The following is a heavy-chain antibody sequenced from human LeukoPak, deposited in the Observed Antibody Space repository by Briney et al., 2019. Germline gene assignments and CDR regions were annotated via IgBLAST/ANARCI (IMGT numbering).Heavy chain of an antibody. CDR1: GFTFSSYA. V-gene: IGHV3-23*01. CDR2: ISGSGGST. J-gene: IGHJ1*01. D-gene: IGHD1-1*01. CDR3: AKPPPGTKPPAEYFQH. Sequence: GGSLRLSCAASGFTFSSYAMSWVRQAPGKGLEWVSAISGSGGSTYYADSVKGRFTISRDNSKNTLYLQMNSLRAEDTAVYYCAKPPPGTKPPAEYFQHWGQGTLVTVSS.